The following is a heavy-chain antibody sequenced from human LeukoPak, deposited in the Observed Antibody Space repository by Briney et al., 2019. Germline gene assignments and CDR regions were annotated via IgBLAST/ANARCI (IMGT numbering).Heavy chain of an antibody. CDR1: GGSISSGGYY. CDR3: ARDREGLQLDY. V-gene: IGHV4-31*03. CDR2: IYYSGST. J-gene: IGHJ4*02. D-gene: IGHD4-11*01. Sequence: SETLSLTCTVSGGSISSGGYYWSWIRQHPGKGLEWIGYIYYSGSTYYNPSLKSRVTISVDTSKNQFSLKLSSVTAADTAVYYCARDREGLQLDYWGQGTLVTVSS.